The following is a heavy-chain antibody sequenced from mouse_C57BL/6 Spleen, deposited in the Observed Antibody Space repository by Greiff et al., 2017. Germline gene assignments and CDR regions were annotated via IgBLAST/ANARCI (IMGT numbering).Heavy chain of an antibody. D-gene: IGHD1-1*01. CDR1: GYTFTSYW. Sequence: QFQLQQPGAELVKPGASVKLSCKASGYTFTSYWMHWVKPRPGRGLAWIGRIDPTSGGTKYNEKFKNKDTLTVDKPSSTAYMQLSSLTSEDSEVYYSARDYYCTSFAYWGQGTLVTVSA. V-gene: IGHV1-72*01. CDR2: IDPTSGGT. J-gene: IGHJ3*01. CDR3: ARDYYCTSFAY.